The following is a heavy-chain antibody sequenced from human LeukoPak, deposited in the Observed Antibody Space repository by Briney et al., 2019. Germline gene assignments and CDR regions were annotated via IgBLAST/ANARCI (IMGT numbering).Heavy chain of an antibody. CDR3: AKALGAKLKAFDI. J-gene: IGHJ3*02. CDR2: ISWNSGSI. V-gene: IGHV3-9*01. CDR1: GFTFDDYA. Sequence: GRSLRLSCAASGFTFDDYAMPWVRQAPGKGLEWVSGISWNSGSIGYADSVKGRFTISRGNAKNSLYLQMNSLRAEDTALYYCAKALGAKLKAFDIWGQGTMVTVSS. D-gene: IGHD1-26*01.